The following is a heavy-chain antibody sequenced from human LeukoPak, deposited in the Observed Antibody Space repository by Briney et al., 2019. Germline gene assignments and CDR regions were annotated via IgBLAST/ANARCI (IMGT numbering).Heavy chain of an antibody. J-gene: IGHJ4*02. CDR3: ASLGGSYYAPGALVPDY. V-gene: IGHV3-74*01. CDR1: GFTFSRYW. CDR2: INSDGSST. Sequence: GGSLRLSCAASGFTFSRYWMHWVRQAPGKGLVWVSRINSDGSSTSYADSVKGRFTISRDNAKNTLYLQMNSLRAEDTAVYYCASLGGSYYAPGALVPDYWGQGTLVTVSS. D-gene: IGHD1-26*01.